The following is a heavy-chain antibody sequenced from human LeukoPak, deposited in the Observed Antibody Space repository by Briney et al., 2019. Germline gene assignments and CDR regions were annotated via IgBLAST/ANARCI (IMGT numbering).Heavy chain of an antibody. CDR3: AKHGGWEPLPDFDY. CDR2: ISGSGGST. D-gene: IGHD1-26*01. Sequence: RSGGSLRLSCAASGFTFSSYAMSWVRQAPRKGLEWVSAISGSGGSTYYADSVKGRFTISRDNSKNTLYLQMNSLRAEDTAVYYCAKHGGWEPLPDFDYWGQGTLVTVSS. CDR1: GFTFSSYA. J-gene: IGHJ4*02. V-gene: IGHV3-23*01.